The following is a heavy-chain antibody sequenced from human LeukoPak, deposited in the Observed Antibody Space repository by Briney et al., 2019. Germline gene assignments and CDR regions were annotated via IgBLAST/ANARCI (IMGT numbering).Heavy chain of an antibody. Sequence: SETLYLTCTVSGGSISSNSYYWGRQPPPQGLEREWIINLNYSTSTYYSPSLSSPITISVDTTKNPFLLKPSSATDADAAYYYCARGTGIAEQSDLEEAFDIWGQGTMVSVSS. CDR2: LNYSTST. D-gene: IGHD6-13*01. J-gene: IGHJ3*02. CDR1: GGSISSNSYY. CDR3: ARGTGIAEQSDLEEAFDI. V-gene: IGHV4-39*02.